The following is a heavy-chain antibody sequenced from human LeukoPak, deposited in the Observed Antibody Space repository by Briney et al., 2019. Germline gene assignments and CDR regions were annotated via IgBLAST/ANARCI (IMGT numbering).Heavy chain of an antibody. V-gene: IGHV1-18*01. D-gene: IGHD6-13*01. CDR2: ISAYNGNT. CDR3: ARDRAHIAAAGSFDY. J-gene: IGHJ4*02. Sequence: ASVKVSCKASGYTFTSYAIHWVRQAPGQRLEWMGWISAYNGNTNYAQKLQGRVTMTTDTSTSTAYMELRSLRSDDTAVYYCARDRAHIAAAGSFDYWGQGTLVTVSS. CDR1: GYTFTSYA.